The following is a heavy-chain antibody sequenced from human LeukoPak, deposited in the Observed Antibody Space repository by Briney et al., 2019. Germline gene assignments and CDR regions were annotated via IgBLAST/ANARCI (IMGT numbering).Heavy chain of an antibody. J-gene: IGHJ4*02. D-gene: IGHD3-9*01. CDR3: ARSGEYYDILTGYLPVDY. Sequence: ASVKVSCKASGYTSTSYVISWVRPAPGQGLEWMGWISAYNGNTNYAQKLQGRVTMTTDTSTSTAYMELRSLRSDDTAVYYCARSGEYYDILTGYLPVDYWGQGTLVTVSS. CDR2: ISAYNGNT. V-gene: IGHV1-18*04. CDR1: GYTSTSYV.